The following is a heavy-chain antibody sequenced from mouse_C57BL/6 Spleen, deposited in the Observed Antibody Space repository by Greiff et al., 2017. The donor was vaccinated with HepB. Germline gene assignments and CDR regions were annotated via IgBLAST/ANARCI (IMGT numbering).Heavy chain of an antibody. CDR3: ASNYPVPY. CDR1: GYAFSSYW. D-gene: IGHD2-1*01. Sequence: QVQLQQSGAELVKPGASVKISCKASGYAFSSYWLNWVKQRPGKGLEWIGQIYPGDGDTNYNGKFKGKATLTADKSSSTAYMQLSSLTSEDTAVYFCASNYPVPYWGQGTLVTVSA. V-gene: IGHV1-80*01. J-gene: IGHJ3*01. CDR2: IYPGDGDT.